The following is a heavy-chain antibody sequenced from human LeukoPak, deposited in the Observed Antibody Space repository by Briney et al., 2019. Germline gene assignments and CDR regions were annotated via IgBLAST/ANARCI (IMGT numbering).Heavy chain of an antibody. J-gene: IGHJ4*02. CDR1: GFTVSSNY. CDR2: IYSGGST. CDR3: ARDRAGEGYESSWSPQRAEY. Sequence: GGSLRLSCAASGFTVSSNYMRWVRQAPGKGLEWVSVIYSGGSTYYADSVKGRFTISRDNSKNTLYLQMNSLRAEDKAVYYCARDRAGEGYESSWSPQRAEYWGQGTLVTVSS. D-gene: IGHD6-13*01. V-gene: IGHV3-66*01.